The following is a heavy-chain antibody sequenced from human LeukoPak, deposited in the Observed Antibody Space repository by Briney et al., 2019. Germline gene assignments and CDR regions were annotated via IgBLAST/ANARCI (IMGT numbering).Heavy chain of an antibody. CDR1: GGSISSGSYY. D-gene: IGHD3-22*01. CDR3: ARDGSLYDSSGYFDAFDI. V-gene: IGHV4-61*01. CDR2: IYYSGST. Sequence: PSETLSLTCTVSGGSISSGSYYWSWIRQPPGKGLEWIGYIYYSGSTNYNPSLKSRVTISVDTSKNQFSLKLSSVTAADTAVYYCARDGSLYDSSGYFDAFDIWGQGTMVTVSS. J-gene: IGHJ3*02.